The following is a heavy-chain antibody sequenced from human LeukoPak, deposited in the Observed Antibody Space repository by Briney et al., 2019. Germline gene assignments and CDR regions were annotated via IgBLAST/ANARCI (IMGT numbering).Heavy chain of an antibody. J-gene: IGHJ5*02. CDR1: GGSFSGYY. D-gene: IGHD6-13*01. V-gene: IGHV4-34*01. CDR3: ARGRFWQQLVPANWFDP. CDR2: INHSGST. Sequence: SETLSLTCAVYGGSFSGYYWSWIRQPPGKGLEWIGEINHSGSTNYNPSLTSRVTISVDPSKNQFSLKLSSVTAADTAVYYCARGRFWQQLVPANWFDPWGQGTLVTVSS.